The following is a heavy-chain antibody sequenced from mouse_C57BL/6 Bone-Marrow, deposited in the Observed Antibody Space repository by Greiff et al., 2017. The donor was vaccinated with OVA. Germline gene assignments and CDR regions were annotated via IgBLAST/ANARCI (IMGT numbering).Heavy chain of an antibody. V-gene: IGHV14-4*01. Sequence: VQLKQSGAELVRPGASVKLSCTASGFNIKDDYMHWVKQRPEQGLEWIGWIDPENGDTEYASKFQGKATITADTSSNTAYLQLSSLTSEDTAVYYCTTGGKAWFAYWGQGTLVTVSA. CDR2: IDPENGDT. J-gene: IGHJ3*01. D-gene: IGHD1-3*01. CDR1: GFNIKDDY. CDR3: TTGGKAWFAY.